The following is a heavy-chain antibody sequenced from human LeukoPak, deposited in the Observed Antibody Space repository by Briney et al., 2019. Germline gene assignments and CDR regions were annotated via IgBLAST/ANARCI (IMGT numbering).Heavy chain of an antibody. J-gene: IGHJ6*02. V-gene: IGHV3-11*01. CDR3: ARGQGHNSGSYFYCGMDV. D-gene: IGHD3-10*01. CDR2: ISHSGSDT. Sequence: GGSLRLSCAASGFTFSDYYMSWIHQAPGKGLEWVSYISHSGSDTYYADSVKGRFTISRDNAKNSLYLQMNSLRAEDTAVYHCARGQGHNSGSYFYCGMDVWGQGTTVTVSS. CDR1: GFTFSDYY.